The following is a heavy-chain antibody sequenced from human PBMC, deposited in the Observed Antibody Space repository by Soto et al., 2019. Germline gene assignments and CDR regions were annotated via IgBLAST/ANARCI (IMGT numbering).Heavy chain of an antibody. Sequence: PSETLSLTCAVSGGSISSGGYSWSWIRQPPGKGLEWIGYMYHSGSTYYNPSLKSRVTISIDRSKNQFSLKLSSVTAADTAVYYCTTDSIRPTYYYDSSGTDYWGQGTLVTVSS. CDR1: GGSISSGGYS. V-gene: IGHV4-30-2*01. CDR3: TTDSIRPTYYYDSSGTDY. CDR2: MYHSGST. D-gene: IGHD3-22*01. J-gene: IGHJ4*02.